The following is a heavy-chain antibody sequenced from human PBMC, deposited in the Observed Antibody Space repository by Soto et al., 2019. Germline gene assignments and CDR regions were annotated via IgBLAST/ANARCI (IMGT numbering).Heavy chain of an antibody. J-gene: IGHJ4*02. CDR1: GGSISSGGYY. CDR3: ARGVTMVRGVIHTPYFDY. D-gene: IGHD3-10*01. CDR2: IYYSGST. V-gene: IGHV4-31*03. Sequence: QVQLQESGPGLVKPSQTLSLTCTVSGGSISSGGYYWSWIRQHPGKGLEWFGYIYYSGSTYYNPSLKSRVTISVDTSKNQFSLKLSSVTAADTAVYYCARGVTMVRGVIHTPYFDYWGQGTLVTVSS.